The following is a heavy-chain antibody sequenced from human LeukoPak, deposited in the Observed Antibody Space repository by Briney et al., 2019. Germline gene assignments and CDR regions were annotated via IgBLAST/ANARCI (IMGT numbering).Heavy chain of an antibody. CDR1: GFTVSSKY. Sequence: SGGSLRLSCAASGFTVSSKYMSWVRQAPGKGLEWVSAIRGSGGSTYYADSVKGRFTISRDNSKNTLYLQMNSLRDEDTAVYYCAKEGAYGANSPIDYWGQGTLVTVSS. CDR3: AKEGAYGANSPIDY. D-gene: IGHD4-23*01. V-gene: IGHV3-23*01. J-gene: IGHJ4*02. CDR2: IRGSGGST.